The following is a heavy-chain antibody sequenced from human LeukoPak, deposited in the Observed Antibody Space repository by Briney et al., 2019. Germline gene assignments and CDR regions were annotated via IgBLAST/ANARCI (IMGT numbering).Heavy chain of an antibody. CDR3: AKNGRDDHDKYFFDF. CDR1: GFIFRNYA. Sequence: GGSLRLSCAGSGFIFRNYAMSWVRQAPGMGLEWVSAISGSGVGTNYADSVEGRFTISRDNSKNTLYLQMNSLRAEDTAVYYCAKNGRDDHDKYFFDFWGQGTQVTLSS. CDR2: ISGSGVGT. V-gene: IGHV3-23*01. D-gene: IGHD3-9*01. J-gene: IGHJ4*02.